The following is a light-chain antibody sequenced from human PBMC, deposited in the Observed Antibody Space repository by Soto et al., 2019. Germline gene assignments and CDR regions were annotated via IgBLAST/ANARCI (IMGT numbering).Light chain of an antibody. V-gene: IGLV2-14*03. CDR2: DVN. Sequence: QSALTQPASVSGSPGQSITIFCTGTSSDVAAYNYVSWFQHHAGKAPKLMLYDVNNRPSGVSNRFSGSKSGNTASLTISGLQVEDEADYYCSSYTTSNTPLYVFGTGTKLTVL. CDR1: SSDVAAYNY. CDR3: SSYTTSNTPLYV. J-gene: IGLJ1*01.